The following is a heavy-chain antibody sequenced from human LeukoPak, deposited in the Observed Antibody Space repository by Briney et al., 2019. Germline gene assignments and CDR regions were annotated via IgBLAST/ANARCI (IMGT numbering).Heavy chain of an antibody. CDR2: ISASDTSI. CDR3: ARSGGYFDL. CDR1: GFTFSVYE. D-gene: IGHD3-10*01. V-gene: IGHV3-48*03. Sequence: SLRLSCVASGFTFSVYEMNWVRQAPGKGLEWTSYISASDTSIYYAESVKGRFTISRDNAKSSLYLQMNSLRAEDTAVYYCARSGGYFDLWGQGTLVTVSS. J-gene: IGHJ4*02.